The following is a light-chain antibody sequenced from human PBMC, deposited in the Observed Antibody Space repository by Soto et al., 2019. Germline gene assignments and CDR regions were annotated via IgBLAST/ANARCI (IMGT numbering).Light chain of an antibody. CDR1: QSISSW. Sequence: DIQMSQSPSTLSASVGDRVTITCRASQSISSWLAWYQQKPGKAPKLLIYKASSLESGAPSRFRGSGSGTEFTLTISSLQPDDFAPYYCQQYNNYPGTFGQGTKVEIK. CDR2: KAS. CDR3: QQYNNYPGT. V-gene: IGKV1-5*03. J-gene: IGKJ1*01.